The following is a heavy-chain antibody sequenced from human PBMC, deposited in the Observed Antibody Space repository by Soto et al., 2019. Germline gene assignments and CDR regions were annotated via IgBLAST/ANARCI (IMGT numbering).Heavy chain of an antibody. V-gene: IGHV4-4*02. D-gene: IGHD3-10*01. J-gene: IGHJ4*02. Sequence: QVQLQESGPGLVKPSGTLSLTCAVSGGSISSSNWWSWVRQPPGKGLEWIGEIYHSGSTNYNPSLTSRVTISVDKSKNQFSLKLSSVTAADTAVYYCASGNRDTMVRGVIIRGRGFDYWGQGTLVTVSS. CDR1: GGSISSSNW. CDR2: IYHSGST. CDR3: ASGNRDTMVRGVIIRGRGFDY.